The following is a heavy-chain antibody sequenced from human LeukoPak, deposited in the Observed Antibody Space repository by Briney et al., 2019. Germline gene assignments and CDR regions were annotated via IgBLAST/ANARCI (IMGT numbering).Heavy chain of an antibody. CDR3: AGGLVGANKYNWFDP. D-gene: IGHD1-26*01. J-gene: IGHJ5*02. CDR2: IYYSGST. CDR1: GGSLSSYY. Sequence: SETLSLTCTVSGGSLSSYYWSWIRQPPGKGLEWIGYIYYSGSTNYNPSLKSRVTISVDTSKNQFSLKLSSVTAADTAVYYCAGGLVGANKYNWFDPWGQGTLVTVSS. V-gene: IGHV4-59*01.